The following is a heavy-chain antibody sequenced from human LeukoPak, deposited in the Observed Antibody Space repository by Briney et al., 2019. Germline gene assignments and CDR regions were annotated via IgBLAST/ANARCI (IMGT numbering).Heavy chain of an antibody. CDR3: GRVKEASAFDI. Sequence: GGSLRHTCAASGFTFSSYSMNWVRQAPGKGLEWVSSVSSSGRHMYYADSVKGRFTISRDNAKNSLYLQMNSLRAEDTAVYYCGRVKEASAFDIWGQGTMVTVSS. CDR1: GFTFSSYS. CDR2: VSSSGRHM. D-gene: IGHD5-12*01. V-gene: IGHV3-21*01. J-gene: IGHJ3*02.